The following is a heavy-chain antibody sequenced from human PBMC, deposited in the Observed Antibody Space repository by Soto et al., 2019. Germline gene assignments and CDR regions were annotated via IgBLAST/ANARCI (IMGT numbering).Heavy chain of an antibody. CDR1: GFTFSSYA. D-gene: IGHD2-2*01. J-gene: IGHJ5*02. CDR3: AKFIVVVPAAPNWFDP. Sequence: GGSLRLSCAASGFTFSSYAMSWVRQAPGKGPEWVSAISGSGGSTYYADSVKGRFTISRDNSKNTLYLQMNSLRAEDTAVYYCAKFIVVVPAAPNWFDPWGQGTLVTVSS. CDR2: ISGSGGST. V-gene: IGHV3-23*01.